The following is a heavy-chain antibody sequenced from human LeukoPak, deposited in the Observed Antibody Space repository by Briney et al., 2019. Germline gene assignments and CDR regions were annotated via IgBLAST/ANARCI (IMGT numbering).Heavy chain of an antibody. CDR1: GFTFDDYA. V-gene: IGHV3-43*02. CDR3: AKALSFGIKGVYGMDV. Sequence: GGSLRLSCAASGFTFDDYAMHWVRQAPGKGLEWVSLISGDGGSTYYAGSVKGRFTISRDNSKNSLYLQMNSLRTEDTALYYCAKALSFGIKGVYGMDVWGQGTTVTVSS. CDR2: ISGDGGST. J-gene: IGHJ6*02. D-gene: IGHD3-10*01.